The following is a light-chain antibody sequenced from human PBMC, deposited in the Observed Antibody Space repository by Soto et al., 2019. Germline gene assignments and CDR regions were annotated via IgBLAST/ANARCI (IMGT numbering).Light chain of an antibody. CDR3: QQYGSSPTWT. V-gene: IGKV3-20*01. Sequence: EIMLTQSPATLSLYTGERATLSCRASQSVGNNLAWYQQKPGQAPGLLIYGASTRATGIPDRFSGSGSGTDFTLTISRLEPEDSAVYYCQQYGSSPTWTFGQGTKVDIK. J-gene: IGKJ1*01. CDR2: GAS. CDR1: QSVGNN.